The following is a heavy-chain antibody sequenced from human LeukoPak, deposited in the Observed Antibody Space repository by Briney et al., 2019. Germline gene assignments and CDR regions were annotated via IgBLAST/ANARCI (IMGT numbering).Heavy chain of an antibody. V-gene: IGHV4-31*03. J-gene: IGHJ5*02. Sequence: SETLSLTCTVSGGSISSGGYYWSWIRQHPGKGLEWIGYIYYSGSTYYNPSLKSRVTISVDTSKNQFSLKLSSVTAADTAVYYCARDVRTQQWHRWFDPWGQGTLVTVSS. CDR2: IYYSGST. CDR1: GGSISSGGYY. CDR3: ARDVRTQQWHRWFDP. D-gene: IGHD5-18*01.